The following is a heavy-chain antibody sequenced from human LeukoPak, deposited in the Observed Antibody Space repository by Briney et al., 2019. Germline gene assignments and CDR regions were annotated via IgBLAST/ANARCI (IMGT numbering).Heavy chain of an antibody. Sequence: SETLSLTCSVSGGSLGSYHWNWIRQPSGKGLEWIGIVFNNGGTKHNPSLKSRVAISVDTSKNQFALKLSSVTAADTAVYYCVASYGGYVLDYWGQGALVIVSS. D-gene: IGHD5-12*01. CDR3: VASYGGYVLDY. J-gene: IGHJ4*02. V-gene: IGHV4-59*13. CDR2: VFNNGGT. CDR1: GGSLGSYH.